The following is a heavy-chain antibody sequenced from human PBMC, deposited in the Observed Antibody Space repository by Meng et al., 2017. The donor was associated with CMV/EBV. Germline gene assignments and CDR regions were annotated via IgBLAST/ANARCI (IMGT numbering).Heavy chain of an antibody. Sequence: SYDWGWIRQPRGKGLEWIGSIYYSGSTDYNPSLKSRVTISVDTYKNQFSLKLSSVTAADTAVYYCARGGGYSSGYYYDSEGANWFDPWGQGTLVTVSS. CDR3: ARGGGYSSGYYYDSEGANWFDP. J-gene: IGHJ5*02. CDR1: SYD. D-gene: IGHD3-22*01. V-gene: IGHV4-39*07. CDR2: IYYSGST.